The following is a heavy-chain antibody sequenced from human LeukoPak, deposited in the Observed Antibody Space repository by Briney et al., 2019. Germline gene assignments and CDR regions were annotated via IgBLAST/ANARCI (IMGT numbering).Heavy chain of an antibody. CDR3: ARGPLGRGWYYFDY. Sequence: GASVKVSCKASGYTFTSYGISWVRQAPGQGLEWMGWISAYNGSTNYAQILQGRVTMTTDTSTSTAYMELRSLRSDDTAVYYCARGPLGRGWYYFDYWGQGTLVTVSS. D-gene: IGHD6-19*01. CDR2: ISAYNGST. J-gene: IGHJ4*02. CDR1: GYTFTSYG. V-gene: IGHV1-18*01.